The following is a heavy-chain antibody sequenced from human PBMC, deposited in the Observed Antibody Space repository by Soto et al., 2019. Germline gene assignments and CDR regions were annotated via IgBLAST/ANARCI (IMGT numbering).Heavy chain of an antibody. J-gene: IGHJ4*02. Sequence: QAQLVESGGGVVQPGRSLRLSCAASGFIFSGYAMHWVRQSPGKGLEWVAVVSYDGDTEYYADSVKGRFTISRDNSQNTLYLQMNSLRPEDAAIYYCAKDTRGYEIDSWGQGTLVTVSS. D-gene: IGHD5-12*01. V-gene: IGHV3-30-3*01. CDR3: AKDTRGYEIDS. CDR1: GFIFSGYA. CDR2: VSYDGDTE.